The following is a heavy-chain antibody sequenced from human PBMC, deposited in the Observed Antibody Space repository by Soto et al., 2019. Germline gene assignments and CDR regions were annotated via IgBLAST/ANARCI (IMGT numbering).Heavy chain of an antibody. CDR1: GFTFSSYA. D-gene: IGHD3-10*01. V-gene: IGHV3-30-3*01. Sequence: ESGGGVVQPGRSLRLSCAASGFTFSSYAMHWVRQAPGKGLEWVAVISYDGSNKYYADSVKGRFTISRDNSKNTLYLQMNSLRAEDTAGYYCARSLGSRDYYYYGMDVWGQGTTVTVSS. CDR3: ARSLGSRDYYYYGMDV. J-gene: IGHJ6*02. CDR2: ISYDGSNK.